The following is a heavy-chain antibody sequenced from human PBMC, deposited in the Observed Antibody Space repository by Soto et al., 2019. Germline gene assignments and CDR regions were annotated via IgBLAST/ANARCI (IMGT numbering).Heavy chain of an antibody. Sequence: GGSLRLSCAASGFTFSDYYMSWIRQAPGKGLEWVSYISSSSSYTNYADSVKGRFTISRDNAKNSLYLQMNSLRAEDTAVYYFARDKRDLRFLEWSYYFDCWGQGTLVTVSS. V-gene: IGHV3-11*05. CDR3: ARDKRDLRFLEWSYYFDC. J-gene: IGHJ4*02. CDR2: ISSSSSYT. D-gene: IGHD3-3*01. CDR1: GFTFSDYY.